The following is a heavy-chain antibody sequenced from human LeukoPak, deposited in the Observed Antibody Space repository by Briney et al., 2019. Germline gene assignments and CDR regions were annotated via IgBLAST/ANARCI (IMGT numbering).Heavy chain of an antibody. J-gene: IGHJ6*03. CDR3: ARVVPSYYYYYMDV. D-gene: IGHD2-15*01. V-gene: IGHV4-39*01. CDR2: IYYSGST. Sequence: SETLSLTCTVSGGSISSSSYYWGGIRQPPGKGLEWIGSIYYSGSTYYNPSLKSRVTISVDTSKNQFPLKLSSVTAADTAVYYCARVVPSYYYYYMDVWGKGTTVTVSS. CDR1: GGSISSSSYY.